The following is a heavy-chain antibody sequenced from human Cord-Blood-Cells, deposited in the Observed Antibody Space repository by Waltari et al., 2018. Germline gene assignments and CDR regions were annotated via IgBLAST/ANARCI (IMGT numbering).Heavy chain of an antibody. CDR3: ARSKVAAGFDP. Sequence: QVQLQQWGAGLLKPSETLSLTCAVYGGSFSGYYWSWIRQPPGKGLEWIGEINHSGSTNYNPPRKSRVTISGDTSKNQFSLKLSSGTAADTAVYYCARSKVAAGFDPWGQGTLVTVSS. J-gene: IGHJ5*02. CDR1: GGSFSGYY. CDR2: INHSGST. D-gene: IGHD6-13*01. V-gene: IGHV4-34*01.